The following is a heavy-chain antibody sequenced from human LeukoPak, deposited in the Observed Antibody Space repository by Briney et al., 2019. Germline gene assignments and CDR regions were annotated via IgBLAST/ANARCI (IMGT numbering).Heavy chain of an antibody. CDR3: ARTYRYDAFDI. CDR1: GSSFTSYW. CDR2: IYPGDSDT. J-gene: IGHJ3*02. Sequence: KDGESLKISCKGSGSSFTSYWIGWGRQMPGKGLEWMGIIYPGDSDTRCSPSFEGQVTISDDKSISTSYLQWSSLTASTTAMYYSARTYRYDAFDIWGQGTMVTASS. V-gene: IGHV5-51*01. D-gene: IGHD2-2*01.